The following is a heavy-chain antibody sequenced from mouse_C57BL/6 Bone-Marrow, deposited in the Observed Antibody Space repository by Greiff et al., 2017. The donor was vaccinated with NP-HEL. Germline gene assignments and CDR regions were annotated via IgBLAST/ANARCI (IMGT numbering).Heavy chain of an antibody. Sequence: QVQLQQSGAELMKPGASVKLSCKATGYTFTGYWIEWVKQRPGHGLEWIGEILPGSGSTNYNEKFKGKATFTADTSSNTAYMQLSSLTTEDSAIDYCARGAIYYDYGVFAYWGQGTLVTVSA. CDR2: ILPGSGST. D-gene: IGHD2-4*01. CDR3: ARGAIYYDYGVFAY. CDR1: GYTFTGYW. J-gene: IGHJ3*01. V-gene: IGHV1-9*01.